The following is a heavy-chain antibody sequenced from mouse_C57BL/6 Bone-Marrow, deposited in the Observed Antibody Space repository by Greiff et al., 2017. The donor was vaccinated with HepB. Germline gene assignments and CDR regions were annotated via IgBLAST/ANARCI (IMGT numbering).Heavy chain of an antibody. CDR2: IDPENGDT. CDR3: KGYYYGSSYGYYAMDY. V-gene: IGHV14-4*01. J-gene: IGHJ4*01. Sequence: VQLKESGAELVRPGASVKLSCTASGFNIKDDYMHWVKQRPEQGLEWIGWIDPENGDTEYASKFQGKATITADTSSNTAYLQLSSLTSEDTAVYYCKGYYYGSSYGYYAMDYWGQGTSVTVSS. D-gene: IGHD1-1*01. CDR1: GFNIKDDY.